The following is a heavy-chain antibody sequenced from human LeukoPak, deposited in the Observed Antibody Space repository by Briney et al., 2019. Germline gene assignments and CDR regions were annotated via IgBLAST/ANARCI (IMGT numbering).Heavy chain of an antibody. CDR2: ISPGGGTT. J-gene: IGHJ4*02. CDR3: AKEGYQLLGGDFDY. CDR1: GFAFGSEA. V-gene: IGHV3-23*01. D-gene: IGHD2-2*01. Sequence: GGSLRLSCAVSGFAFGSEAMSWVRQSPARGLEWVASISPGGGTTYYADYVKGRFTISRDNSNNSLFVQMNSLRAEDTAVYYCAKEGYQLLGGDFDYWGQGTLVTVSS.